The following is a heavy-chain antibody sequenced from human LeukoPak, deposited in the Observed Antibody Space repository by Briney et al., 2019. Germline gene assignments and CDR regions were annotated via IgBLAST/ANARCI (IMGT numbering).Heavy chain of an antibody. D-gene: IGHD3-3*01. CDR2: IISSSVTI. J-gene: IGHJ3*02. CDR3: AGSNDFRAFDI. V-gene: IGHV3-48*04. Sequence: GGSLRLSCAASGFTFSTHSMNWVRQAPGKGLEWLSYIISSSVTIYYADSVKGRFTISRDNAKNSLYLQMNSLRAEDTAVYYCAGSNDFRAFDIWGQGTMVTVSS. CDR1: GFTFSTHS.